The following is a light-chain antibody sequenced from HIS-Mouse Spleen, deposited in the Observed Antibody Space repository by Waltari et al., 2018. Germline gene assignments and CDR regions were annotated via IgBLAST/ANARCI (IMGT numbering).Light chain of an antibody. CDR3: SSYTSSSTLV. CDR1: SSDVGGYNY. J-gene: IGLJ1*01. V-gene: IGLV2-14*03. CDR2: DVS. Sequence: QSALTQPASVSGSPGQSITISCTGTSSDVGGYNYVSWYQQHPGKAPQLMIYDVSNRPSGVSNRFSGSKSGNTASLTISGLQAEDEADYYCSSYTSSSTLVFGPGTKVTVL.